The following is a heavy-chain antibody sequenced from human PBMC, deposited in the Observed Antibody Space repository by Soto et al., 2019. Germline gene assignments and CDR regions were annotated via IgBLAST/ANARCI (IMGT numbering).Heavy chain of an antibody. J-gene: IGHJ4*02. D-gene: IGHD1-26*01. V-gene: IGHV4-4*07. CDR3: GRESGETWDYVAY. CDR2: ISNNGNT. Sequence: KTSETLSLTCTVSGGSVSIYRWGWVRQPAWKVLKCSARISNNGNTQYNPTLKSQVTVSADTDMNQLFLNLQSVTAADLAFYSCGRESGETWDYVAYWGQGTPVTVSS. CDR1: GGSVSIYR.